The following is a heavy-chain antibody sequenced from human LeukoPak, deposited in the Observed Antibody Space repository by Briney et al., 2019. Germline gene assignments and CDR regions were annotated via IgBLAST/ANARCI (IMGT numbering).Heavy chain of an antibody. CDR3: AKDIRTMVRGVFDY. CDR2: ISYDGSNE. Sequence: GGSLRLSCAASGFTFSSYGIHWVRQAPGKGLEWVALISYDGSNEYYADSVKGRFTISRDNSKNTLYLQMNSLRAEDTAVYYCAKDIRTMVRGVFDYWGQGTLVTVSS. D-gene: IGHD3-10*01. V-gene: IGHV3-30*18. CDR1: GFTFSSYG. J-gene: IGHJ4*02.